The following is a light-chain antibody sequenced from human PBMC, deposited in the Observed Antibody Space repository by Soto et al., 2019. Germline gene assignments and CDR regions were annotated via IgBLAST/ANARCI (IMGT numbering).Light chain of an antibody. J-gene: IGKJ2*01. CDR1: QSVSSY. CDR2: DAS. CDR3: QQRSNCPPYT. Sequence: EIVLTQSPATLSLSPGERATLSCRASQSVSSYLAWCQQKPGQAPRLLIYDASNRATGIPARFSGSGSGTDFTLTFSSLEPEDFAVNYCQQRSNCPPYTFGQGTKLKIK. V-gene: IGKV3-11*01.